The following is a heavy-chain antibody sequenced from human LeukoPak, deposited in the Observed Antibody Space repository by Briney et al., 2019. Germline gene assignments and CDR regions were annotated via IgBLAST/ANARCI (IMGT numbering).Heavy chain of an antibody. CDR1: GLTVSSNC. Sequence: PGGSLRLSCAASGLTVSSNCMSWVRQAPGKGLEWVSFIYSGGSTYYTDSVKGRFTISRDNSKNTLYLQMNSLRAEDTAVYYCARGHGDYRGGQGTLVTVSS. CDR3: ARGHGDYR. J-gene: IGHJ4*02. V-gene: IGHV3-66*01. CDR2: IYSGGST. D-gene: IGHD4-17*01.